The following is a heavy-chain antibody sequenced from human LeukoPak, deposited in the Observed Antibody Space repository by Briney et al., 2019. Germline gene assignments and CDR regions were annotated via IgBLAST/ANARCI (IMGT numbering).Heavy chain of an antibody. V-gene: IGHV4-4*07. Sequence: PSETLSLTCTVSGGSISSYYWSWIRQPAGKGLEWIGRFYTSGSTKYSPSLKSRVTMSEDTSKNQFSLKLSSVTAADTAVYYCARGFLGDYFGSGSYYVFDYWGQGTLVTVSS. J-gene: IGHJ4*02. CDR2: FYTSGST. CDR1: GGSISSYY. D-gene: IGHD3-10*01. CDR3: ARGFLGDYFGSGSYYVFDY.